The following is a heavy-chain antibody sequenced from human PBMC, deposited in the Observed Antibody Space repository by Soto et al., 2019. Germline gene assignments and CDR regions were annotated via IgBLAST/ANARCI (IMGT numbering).Heavy chain of an antibody. Sequence: GGSLRLSCTASGFTFGDYAMSWFRQAPGKGLEWVGFIRSKPYDGTTEYAASAKGRFTISRDDSKSIAYLQMNSLKTEDTAVYYCAKDLFSMVRGASYYSYGMDVWGQGPTVTVSS. CDR3: AKDLFSMVRGASYYSYGMDV. J-gene: IGHJ6*02. V-gene: IGHV3-49*03. D-gene: IGHD3-10*01. CDR2: IRSKPYDGTT. CDR1: GFTFGDYA.